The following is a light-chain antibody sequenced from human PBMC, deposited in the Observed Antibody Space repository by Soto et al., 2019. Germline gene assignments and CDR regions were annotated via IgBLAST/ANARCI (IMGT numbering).Light chain of an antibody. CDR1: QSVSSNS. CDR3: HQYGSSPRT. V-gene: IGKV3-20*01. Sequence: EIVLTQSPGTLSLSPGDRATLSCRASQSVSSNSLAWYQQKPGQAPRLLIYGASIRATGIPDRFPGSGSGTDFTLTIRRLEPEDFALYFCHQYGSSPRTFGQGTKVDSK. CDR2: GAS. J-gene: IGKJ1*01.